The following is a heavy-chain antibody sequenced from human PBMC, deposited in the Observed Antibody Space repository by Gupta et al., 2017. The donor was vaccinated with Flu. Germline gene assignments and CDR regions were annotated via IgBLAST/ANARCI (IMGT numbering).Heavy chain of an antibody. CDR3: AKGQRGSYCSSTSCYAVSVFDY. D-gene: IGHD2-2*01. CDR2: ISGSGGST. Sequence: EVQLLESGGGLVQPGGSLRLSCAASGFTFSSYAMSWVRQAPGKGLEWVSAISGSGGSTYYADSVKGRFTISRDNSKNTLYLQMNSLRAEDTAVYYCAKGQRGSYCSSTSCYAVSVFDYWGQGTLVTVSS. CDR1: GFTFSSYA. V-gene: IGHV3-23*01. J-gene: IGHJ4*02.